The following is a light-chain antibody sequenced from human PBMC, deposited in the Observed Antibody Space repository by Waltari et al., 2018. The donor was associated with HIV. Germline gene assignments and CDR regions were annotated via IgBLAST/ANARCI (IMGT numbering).Light chain of an antibody. V-gene: IGLV1-47*01. CDR2: RND. Sequence: PGQRVTISCSGGSSNIGSNYVFWYQLLPGPAPKLLVYRNDPRPSGVPDRLSGSKSGTSSSLAIRGLRSEDAADYYCAAWDDSLSGYVFGTGTKVTVL. J-gene: IGLJ1*01. CDR3: AAWDDSLSGYV. CDR1: SSNIGSNY.